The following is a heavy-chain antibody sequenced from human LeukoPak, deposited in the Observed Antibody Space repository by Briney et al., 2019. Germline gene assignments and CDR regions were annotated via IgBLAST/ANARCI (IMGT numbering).Heavy chain of an antibody. D-gene: IGHD6-19*01. J-gene: IGHJ4*02. CDR1: GGTFSSYA. Sequence: SVKVSCKASGGTFSSYALSWVRQAPGQGLEWMGGIIPIFGTANYAQKFQGRVTITTDESTSTAYMELSSLRYENTAVYYCAREVSVAGWDFDYWGQGTLVTVSS. V-gene: IGHV1-69*05. CDR2: IIPIFGTA. CDR3: AREVSVAGWDFDY.